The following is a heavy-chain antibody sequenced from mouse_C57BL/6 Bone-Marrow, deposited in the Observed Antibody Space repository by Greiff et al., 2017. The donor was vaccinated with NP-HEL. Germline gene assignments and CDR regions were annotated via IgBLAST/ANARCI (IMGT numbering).Heavy chain of an antibody. CDR2: VYPRSGNT. CDR3: AREGTDKGDAMDY. D-gene: IGHD3-3*01. CDR1: GYTFTSYG. J-gene: IGHJ4*01. V-gene: IGHV1-81*01. Sequence: VKLVESGAELARPGASVKLSCKASGYTFTSYGISWVKQRTGQGLEWIGEVYPRSGNTYYNEKFKGKATLTADKSSSTAYMELRSLTSEDSAVYFCAREGTDKGDAMDYWGQGTSVTVSS.